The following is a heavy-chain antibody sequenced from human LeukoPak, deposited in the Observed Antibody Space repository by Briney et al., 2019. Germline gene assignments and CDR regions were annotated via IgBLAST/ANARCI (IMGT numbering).Heavy chain of an antibody. J-gene: IGHJ6*03. CDR2: IHEDGSDK. CDR3: ARDGFGGYSGYEYWYFYYMDV. V-gene: IGHV3-7*01. Sequence: PGGSLRLSCAASGFTFSRHWMNWVRQAPGKGLEWVANIHEDGSDKYYVDSVKGRFTISRDNAKNSLYLQMNSLRAEDTAVYYCARDGFGGYSGYEYWYFYYMDVWGKGTTVTVSS. D-gene: IGHD5-12*01. CDR1: GFTFSRHW.